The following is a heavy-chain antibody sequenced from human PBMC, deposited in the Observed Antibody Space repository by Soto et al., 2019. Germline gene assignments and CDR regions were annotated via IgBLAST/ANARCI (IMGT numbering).Heavy chain of an antibody. CDR3: AGRRQVINDYYGLAD. Sequence: EVQLVESGGGLVQPGGSLRLSCAASGFTFSNYEIHWVRQVTGKGLEWVSGIGTAGDTKYVGSVKGRFTISRDNAKNSLYLQMNILRAEDTAVYYCAGRRQVINDYYGLADWGQGTTVIVSS. D-gene: IGHD2-21*01. CDR1: GFTFSNYE. CDR2: IGTAGDT. J-gene: IGHJ6*02. V-gene: IGHV3-13*01.